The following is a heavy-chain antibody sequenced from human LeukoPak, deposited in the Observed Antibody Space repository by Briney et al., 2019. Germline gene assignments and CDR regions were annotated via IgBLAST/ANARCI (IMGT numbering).Heavy chain of an antibody. CDR2: IYHSGNT. CDR1: DYSITSGFY. J-gene: IGHJ6*03. V-gene: IGHV4-38-2*02. Sequence: SETLSLTCVVSDYSITSGFYWGWVRQPPGKGLDWIGTIYHSGNTYYNPSLKSRVTISIDTSKNQFSLKLNSVTAADTAVYYCARDVGVYYYYYMDVWGEGTTVTVSS. CDR3: ARDVGVYYYYYMDV. D-gene: IGHD1-26*01.